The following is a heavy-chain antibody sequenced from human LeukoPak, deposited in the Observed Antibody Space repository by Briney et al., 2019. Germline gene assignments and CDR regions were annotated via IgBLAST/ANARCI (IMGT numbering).Heavy chain of an antibody. J-gene: IGHJ4*02. CDR1: GFTFSSYA. D-gene: IGHD1-26*01. CDR2: ISGSGGST. CDR3: ARGYSGTYRFGY. V-gene: IGHV3-23*01. Sequence: PGGSLRLSCAASGFTFSSYAMSWVRQAPGKGLEWVSAISGSGGSTYYADSVKGRFTISRDKSKNTLYLQMNSLRAEDTAVYYCARGYSGTYRFGYWGQGTLVTVSS.